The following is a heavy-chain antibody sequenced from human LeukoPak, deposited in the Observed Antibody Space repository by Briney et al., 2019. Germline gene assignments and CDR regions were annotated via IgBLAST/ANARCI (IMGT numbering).Heavy chain of an antibody. D-gene: IGHD1-26*01. CDR2: IRYDGTNK. J-gene: IGHJ4*02. CDR1: GVTFSNYG. Sequence: GGSLRLSCAASGVTFSNYGMHWVRQAPGKGLEWVAFIRYDGTNKYYADSVKGRFTVSRDNSKNTLDLQMNSLRAEDTAVYYCARHSGTYPDWGQGTLVTVSS. CDR3: ARHSGTYPD. V-gene: IGHV3-30*02.